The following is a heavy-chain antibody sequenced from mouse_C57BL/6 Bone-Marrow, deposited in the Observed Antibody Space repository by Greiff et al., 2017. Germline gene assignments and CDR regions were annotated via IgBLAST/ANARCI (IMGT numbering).Heavy chain of an antibody. J-gene: IGHJ4*01. D-gene: IGHD2-3*01. V-gene: IGHV1-81*01. CDR3: ARWGYDGYYDYAMDY. Sequence: VKVVESGAELARPGASVKLSCKASGYTFTSYGISWVKQRTGQGLEWIGEIYPRSGNTYFNEKFKGKATLTADKSSSTAYMELRSLTSEDSAVYFCARWGYDGYYDYAMDYWGQGTSVTVSS. CDR1: GYTFTSYG. CDR2: IYPRSGNT.